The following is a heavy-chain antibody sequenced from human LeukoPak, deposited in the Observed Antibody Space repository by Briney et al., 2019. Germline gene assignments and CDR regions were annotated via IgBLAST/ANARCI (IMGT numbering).Heavy chain of an antibody. Sequence: GGSLRLSCAAPGFTFSSYAMSWVRQAPGKGLEWVSAISWNSGSIGYADSVKGRFTISRDNAKNSLYLQMNSLRAEDTALYYCASYSSSWFNYYYYMDVWGKGTTVTVSS. CDR3: ASYSSSWFNYYYYMDV. CDR1: GFTFSSYA. J-gene: IGHJ6*03. V-gene: IGHV3-9*01. D-gene: IGHD6-13*01. CDR2: ISWNSGSI.